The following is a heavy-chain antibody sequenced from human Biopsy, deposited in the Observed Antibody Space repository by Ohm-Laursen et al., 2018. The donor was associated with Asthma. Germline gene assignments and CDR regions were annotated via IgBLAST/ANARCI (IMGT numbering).Heavy chain of an antibody. J-gene: IGHJ6*02. Sequence: SQTLSLTCRVSGFSLSSGGYYWSWIRHHPGKGLEWIGNIYYSGGTYYNPPLQSRATISIDTSMSQFSLKLKSVTAADTAVYYCARDRNYCSDGTCVHYYGVDVWGPGTTVTVSS. CDR2: IYYSGGT. V-gene: IGHV4-31*03. D-gene: IGHD2-15*01. CDR1: GFSLSSGGYY. CDR3: ARDRNYCSDGTCVHYYGVDV.